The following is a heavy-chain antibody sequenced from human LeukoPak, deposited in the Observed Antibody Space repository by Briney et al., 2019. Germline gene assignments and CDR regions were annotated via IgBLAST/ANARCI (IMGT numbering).Heavy chain of an antibody. V-gene: IGHV4-39*07. J-gene: IGHJ5*02. CDR2: IYYSGST. CDR1: GGSISSSSYY. Sequence: SETLSLTCTVSGGSISSSSYYWGWIRQPPGKGLEWIGSIYYSGSTNYNPSLKSRVTISVDTSKNQFSLKLSSVTAADTAVYYCARARILNNWFDPWGQGTLVTVSS. D-gene: IGHD2-15*01. CDR3: ARARILNNWFDP.